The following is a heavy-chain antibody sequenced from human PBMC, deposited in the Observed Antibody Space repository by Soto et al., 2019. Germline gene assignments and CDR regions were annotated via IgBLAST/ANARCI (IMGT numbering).Heavy chain of an antibody. CDR2: ISYDGSNK. V-gene: IGHV3-30*18. CDR3: AKDRAPGDYDTLDY. CDR1: GFTFSSYG. J-gene: IGHJ4*02. Sequence: PGGSLRLSCAASGFTFSSYGMHWVRQAPGKGLEWVAVISYDGSNKYYADSVKGRFTISRDNSKNTLYLQVNSLRAEDTAVYYCAKDRAPGDYDTLDYWGQGTLVTVSS. D-gene: IGHD4-17*01.